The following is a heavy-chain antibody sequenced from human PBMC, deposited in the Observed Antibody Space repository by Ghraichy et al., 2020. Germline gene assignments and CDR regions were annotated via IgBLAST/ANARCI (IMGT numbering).Heavy chain of an antibody. Sequence: GESLNISCSASGFIFSSYGMHWVRQAPGKGLEYVSAISSYGDTTYYADSVKGRFTISRDNSKNTLYLQMSSLRVEDTAVYYCVNNNMEDAWDYYYYYMDVWCKGTTVTVSS. V-gene: IGHV3-64D*06. CDR2: ISSYGDTT. J-gene: IGHJ6*03. CDR1: GFIFSSYG. CDR3: VNNNMEDAWDYYYYYMDV. D-gene: IGHD2-8*01.